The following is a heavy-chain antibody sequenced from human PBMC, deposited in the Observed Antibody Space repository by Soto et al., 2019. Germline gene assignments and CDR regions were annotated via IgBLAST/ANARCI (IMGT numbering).Heavy chain of an antibody. CDR1: GGSIGNYY. Sequence: SETLSLTCTVSGGSIGNYYWRWIRQPPGKGLEWIGYIYFTGSTRYNSSLKSRVTISVDTSKNQFSLKLYSVTAADTAVYYCARVGSGYVRGFDYWGQGILVTVSS. CDR2: IYFTGST. CDR3: ARVGSGYVRGFDY. J-gene: IGHJ4*02. V-gene: IGHV4-59*01. D-gene: IGHD5-12*01.